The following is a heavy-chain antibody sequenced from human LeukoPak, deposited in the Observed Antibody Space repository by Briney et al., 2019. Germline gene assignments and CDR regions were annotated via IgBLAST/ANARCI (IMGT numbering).Heavy chain of an antibody. D-gene: IGHD6-19*01. Sequence: SETLSLTCTVSGGSISSSSYYWSWIRQPPGKGLEWIGEINHSGSTNYNPSLKSRVTISVDTSKNQFSLKLRSVTAADTAVYYCARHQWLVRGYFQHWGQGTLVTVSS. CDR3: ARHQWLVRGYFQH. CDR2: INHSGST. V-gene: IGHV4-39*01. CDR1: GGSISSSSYY. J-gene: IGHJ1*01.